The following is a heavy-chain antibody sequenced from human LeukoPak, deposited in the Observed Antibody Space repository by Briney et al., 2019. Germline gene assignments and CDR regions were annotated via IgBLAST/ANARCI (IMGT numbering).Heavy chain of an antibody. D-gene: IGHD3-10*01. Sequence: PGGSLRLSCAASGFTFSSCAMQWVRQAPGKGLEWVPLISYDVSNKYYTDSVKGRFTISRDNSKNTLYLQMGSLRAEDMAVYYCARSPGEVVNPEYAFDVWGQGTMVTVSS. CDR3: ARSPGEVVNPEYAFDV. CDR2: ISYDVSNK. V-gene: IGHV3-30*14. CDR1: GFTFSSCA. J-gene: IGHJ3*01.